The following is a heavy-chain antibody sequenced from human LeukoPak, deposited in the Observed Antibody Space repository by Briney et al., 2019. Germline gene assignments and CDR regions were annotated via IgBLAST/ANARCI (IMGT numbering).Heavy chain of an antibody. CDR2: VYTSGGGT. Sequence: GASVKVSCKASGYTFTRYYIHWVRQAPGQGLEWMGVVYTSGGGTIYAQKFQGRVTMTRDTSTSTAYMELSSLRSEDTAVYYCARERLLVFEIDYWGQGTLVTVSS. V-gene: IGHV1-46*01. D-gene: IGHD3-10*01. CDR1: GYTFTRYY. CDR3: ARERLLVFEIDY. J-gene: IGHJ4*02.